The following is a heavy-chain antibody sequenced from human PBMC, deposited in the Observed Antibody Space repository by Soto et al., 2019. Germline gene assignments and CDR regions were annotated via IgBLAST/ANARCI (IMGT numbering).Heavy chain of an antibody. CDR2: IYYSGST. V-gene: IGHV4-39*01. J-gene: IGHJ4*02. D-gene: IGHD6-13*01. CDR3: ARLGFCPRAEAELCDY. Sequence: PSETLSLTCTVSGGSISSSGYYWGWIRQPPGKGLEWIGSIYYSGSTYYNPSLKSRVTISVDTSKNQFSLKLSSVTAADTAVYYCARLGFCPRAEAELCDYWGQGTLVTVS. CDR1: GGSISSSGYY.